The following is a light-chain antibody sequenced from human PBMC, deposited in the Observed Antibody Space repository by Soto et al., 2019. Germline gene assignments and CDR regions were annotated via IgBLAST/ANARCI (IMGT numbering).Light chain of an antibody. CDR3: QQYNIYPYT. CDR1: QSISGW. V-gene: IGKV1-5*03. CDR2: EAS. J-gene: IGKJ2*01. Sequence: DIQMTQSPSSLSASVGDRVTITCRASQSISGWLAWYQQKPGKAPKLLIYEASTLESGVPSRFSGSGSGTXXXXXXXXXXXXXXATYYCQQYNIYPYTFGQGTKLEIK.